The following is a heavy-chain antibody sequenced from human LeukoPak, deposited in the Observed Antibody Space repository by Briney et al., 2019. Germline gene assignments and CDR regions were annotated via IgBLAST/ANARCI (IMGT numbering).Heavy chain of an antibody. CDR1: GFTFSSYS. CDR3: ARDHTIFGVVIILPVFDY. Sequence: PGGSLRLSCAASGFTFSSYSMNWVRQAPGKGLEWVSSISSSSSYIYYADSVKGRFTISRDNAKNSLYLQMNSLRAEDTAVYYCARDHTIFGVVIILPVFDYWGQGTLVTVSS. D-gene: IGHD3-3*01. J-gene: IGHJ4*02. V-gene: IGHV3-21*01. CDR2: ISSSSSYI.